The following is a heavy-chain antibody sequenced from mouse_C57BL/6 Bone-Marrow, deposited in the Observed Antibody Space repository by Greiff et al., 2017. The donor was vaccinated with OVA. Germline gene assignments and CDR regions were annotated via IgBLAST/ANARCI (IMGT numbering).Heavy chain of an antibody. V-gene: IGHV14-4*01. D-gene: IGHD1-1*01. CDR1: GFNIKDDY. Sequence: VQLKQSGAELVRPGASVKLSCTASGFNIKDDYMHWVKQRPEQGLEWIGWIDPENGDTEYASKFQGKATITADTSSNTAYLQLSSLTSEDTAVYYCTTPITTIEDYWGQGTTLTVSS. CDR3: TTPITTIEDY. CDR2: IDPENGDT. J-gene: IGHJ2*01.